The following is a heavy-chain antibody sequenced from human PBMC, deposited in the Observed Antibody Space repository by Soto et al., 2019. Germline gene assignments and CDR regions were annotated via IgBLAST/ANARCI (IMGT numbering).Heavy chain of an antibody. CDR1: GFTFSSYA. D-gene: IGHD2-15*01. CDR2: ISYDGSKK. V-gene: IGHV3-30-3*01. Sequence: QVQLVQSGGGVVQPGRSLRLSCAASGFTFSSYAMHWVRQAPGKGLEWVAVISYDGSKKYYADSVKGRFTISRDKSKNALYVQMNCLSTEDTSGYYGASAKVVVGAAWYFDLWGRGTLVIVSS. J-gene: IGHJ2*01. CDR3: ASAKVVVGAAWYFDL.